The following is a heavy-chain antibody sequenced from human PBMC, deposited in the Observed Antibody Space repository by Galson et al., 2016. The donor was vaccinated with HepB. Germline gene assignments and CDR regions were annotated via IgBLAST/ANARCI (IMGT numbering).Heavy chain of an antibody. CDR3: AHRRSNNFGSGSYDF. CDR1: GFSLGPSDVG. J-gene: IGHJ4*02. CDR2: IYWDDDK. V-gene: IGHV2-5*02. Sequence: PALVTPTQTLTLTCTFSGFSLGPSDVGVGWIRQPLGKALEWLALIYWDDDKRYSPSLKSRLIITKDTSKNQVVLTMTNVDPADTATYFCAHRRSNNFGSGSYDFWGQGTLVTVSS. D-gene: IGHD3-10*01.